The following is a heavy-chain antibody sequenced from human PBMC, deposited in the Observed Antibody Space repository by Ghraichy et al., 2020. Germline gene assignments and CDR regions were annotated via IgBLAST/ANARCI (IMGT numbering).Heavy chain of an antibody. Sequence: GALRLSCAASGFTFSNYGMHWVRQAPGKGLEWVAVISNDGSNEYYADSVKGRFTISRDNSKNTLYLQMNSLRAEDTAVYYCAKDYRWIAVAGTWGYFDYWGQGTLVTVSS. CDR1: GFTFSNYG. D-gene: IGHD6-19*01. CDR2: ISNDGSNE. J-gene: IGHJ4*02. V-gene: IGHV3-30*18. CDR3: AKDYRWIAVAGTWGYFDY.